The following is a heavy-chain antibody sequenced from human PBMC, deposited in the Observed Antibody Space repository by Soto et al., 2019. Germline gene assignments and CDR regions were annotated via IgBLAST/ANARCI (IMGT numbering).Heavy chain of an antibody. J-gene: IGHJ4*02. V-gene: IGHV4-39*01. D-gene: IGHD6-13*01. CDR2: IYYSGST. Sequence: QPPGKGLEWIGSIYYSGSTYYNPSLKSRVTISVDTSKNQFSLKLSSVTAADTAVYYCARLSSSSWWDYWGQGTLVTVSS. CDR3: ARLSSSSWWDY.